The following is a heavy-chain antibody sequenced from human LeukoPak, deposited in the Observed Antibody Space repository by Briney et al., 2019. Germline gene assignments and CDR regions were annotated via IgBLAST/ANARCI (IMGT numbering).Heavy chain of an antibody. CDR1: GGSFSGYY. D-gene: IGHD6-6*01. Sequence: PSETLSLTCAVYGGSFSGYYWSWIRQPPGKGLEWIGEINHSGSTNYNPSLKSRVTISVDTSKNQFSLKLSSVTAADTAVYYCARRGAARPGRFWYFDLWGRGTLVTVSS. CDR2: INHSGST. CDR3: ARRGAARPGRFWYFDL. V-gene: IGHV4-34*01. J-gene: IGHJ2*01.